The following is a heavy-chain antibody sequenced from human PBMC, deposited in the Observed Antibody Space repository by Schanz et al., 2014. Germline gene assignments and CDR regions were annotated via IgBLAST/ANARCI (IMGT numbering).Heavy chain of an antibody. CDR2: ISYHGSER. CDR1: GFSFSDYG. CDR3: AKSSDTSGYSGFDY. J-gene: IGHJ4*02. V-gene: IGHV3-30*18. Sequence: QVQLVESGGGVVQPGRSLRLSCAGSGFSFSDYGMHWVRQAPGRGLEWVAVISYHGSERYYADSVKGRFTISRDNSKNTLYLQMNSLRTGDTAVYFCAKSSDTSGYSGFDYWGQGTLVTVSS. D-gene: IGHD3-22*01.